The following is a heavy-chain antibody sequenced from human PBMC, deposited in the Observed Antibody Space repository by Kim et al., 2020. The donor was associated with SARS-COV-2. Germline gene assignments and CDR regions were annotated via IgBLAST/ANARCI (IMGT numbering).Heavy chain of an antibody. CDR1: GFTFSSYS. CDR2: ISSSSSYI. D-gene: IGHD1-26*01. Sequence: GGSLRLSCAASGFTFSSYSMNWVRQAPGKGLEWVSSISSSSSYIYYADSVKGRFTISRDNAKNSLYLQMNSLRAEDTAVYYCARDGGSSPYFDYWGQGTLVTVSS. V-gene: IGHV3-21*01. CDR3: ARDGGSSPYFDY. J-gene: IGHJ4*02.